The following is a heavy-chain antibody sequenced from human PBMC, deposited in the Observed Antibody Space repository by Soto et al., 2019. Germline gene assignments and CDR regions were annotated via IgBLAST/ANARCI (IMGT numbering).Heavy chain of an antibody. D-gene: IGHD3-9*01. CDR1: GGSFSGYY. CDR3: ARYYDILTGYSTFAY. V-gene: IGHV4-34*01. Sequence: SETLSLTCAVYGGSFSGYYWSWIRQPPGKGLEWIGEINHSGSTNYNPSLKSRVTISVDTSKNQFSLKLSSVTAADTAVYYCARYYDILTGYSTFAYWGQGTLVTVCS. J-gene: IGHJ4*02. CDR2: INHSGST.